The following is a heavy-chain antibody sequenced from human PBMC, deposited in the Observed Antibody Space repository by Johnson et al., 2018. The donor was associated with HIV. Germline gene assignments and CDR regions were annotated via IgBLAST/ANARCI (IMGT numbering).Heavy chain of an antibody. CDR3: AKETRRRVGAKPWGAFDI. CDR2: TQYDGSNK. CDR1: GFSFSSYG. Sequence: QVQLVESGGGVVQPGGSLRLSCAASGFSFSSYGIHWVRQAPGKGLEWVAFTQYDGSNKYYADSMKGRFTISRDNSKKTLYLQMNSLRPEDTAVYYCAKETRRRVGAKPWGAFDIWGQGTAVTVSS. D-gene: IGHD1-26*01. V-gene: IGHV3-30*02. J-gene: IGHJ3*02.